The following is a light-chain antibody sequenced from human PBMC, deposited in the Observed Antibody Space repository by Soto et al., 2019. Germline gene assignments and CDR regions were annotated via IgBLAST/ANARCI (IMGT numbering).Light chain of an antibody. J-gene: IGLJ2*01. CDR1: SSDVGAYNY. CDR2: EVS. CDR3: NSYTSSNTQL. Sequence: QSVLTQPASVSGSPGQSITISCTGTSSDVGAYNYVPWYQQHPGKAPKLMIYEVSNRPSGVSNRFSGSKSGNTASLTISRLQAEDEADYYCNSYTSSNTQLFGGGTKVTVL. V-gene: IGLV2-14*01.